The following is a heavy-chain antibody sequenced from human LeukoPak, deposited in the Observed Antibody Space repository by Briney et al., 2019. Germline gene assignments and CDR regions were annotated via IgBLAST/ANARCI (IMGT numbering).Heavy chain of an antibody. D-gene: IGHD3-22*01. CDR3: AKDPHYDSSGYSFDP. J-gene: IGHJ5*02. CDR2: IRGSGGST. Sequence: GGSLRLSCAASGFTLSNYAMSWVRQAPGKGLEWVTGIRGSGGSTYYADSVKGRFTISRDNSKNTLYLQMNSLRAEDTAVYYCAKDPHYDSSGYSFDPWGQGTLVTVSS. V-gene: IGHV3-23*01. CDR1: GFTLSNYA.